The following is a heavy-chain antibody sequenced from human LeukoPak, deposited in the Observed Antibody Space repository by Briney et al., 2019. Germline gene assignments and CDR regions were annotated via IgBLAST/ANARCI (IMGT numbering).Heavy chain of an antibody. CDR1: GGTFSSYA. CDR2: IIPILGIA. J-gene: IGHJ6*02. V-gene: IGHV1-69*04. CDR3: ASSAYYYYGMDV. Sequence: SVKVSCKASGGTFSSYAISWVRQAPGQGLEWMGRIIPILGIASYAQKFQGRVTITADKSTSTAYMELSSLRSEDTAVYYCASSAYYYYGMDVWGQGTTVTVSS.